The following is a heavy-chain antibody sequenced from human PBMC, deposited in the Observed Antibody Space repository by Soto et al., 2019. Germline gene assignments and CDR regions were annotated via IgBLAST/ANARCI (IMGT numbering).Heavy chain of an antibody. V-gene: IGHV3-23*01. Sequence: GGSLRLSCAASGFTSSSYAMSWVRQAPGKGLEWVSAISGSGGSTYYADSVKGRFTISRDNSKNTLYLQMNSLRAEDTAVYYCAVISIAAAGNNWFDPWGQGTLVTVSS. J-gene: IGHJ5*02. CDR2: ISGSGGST. D-gene: IGHD6-13*01. CDR3: AVISIAAAGNNWFDP. CDR1: GFTSSSYA.